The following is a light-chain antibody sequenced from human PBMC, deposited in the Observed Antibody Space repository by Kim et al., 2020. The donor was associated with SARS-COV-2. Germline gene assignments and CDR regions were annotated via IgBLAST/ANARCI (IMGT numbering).Light chain of an antibody. Sequence: AFVGDSVPSTCRASQGISSALAWYQQTSGKAPKLLIYDASNLESGVPSRFSGSGSGTDFTLTISSVQPEDFATYYCQQFYSYPITFGQGTRLEIK. J-gene: IGKJ5*01. CDR2: DAS. CDR1: QGISSA. V-gene: IGKV1-13*02. CDR3: QQFYSYPIT.